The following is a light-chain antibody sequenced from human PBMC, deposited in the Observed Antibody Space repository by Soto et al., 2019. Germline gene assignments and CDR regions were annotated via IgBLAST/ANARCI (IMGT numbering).Light chain of an antibody. J-gene: IGKJ2*01. CDR3: MQGRYWAT. Sequence: DVVMTQSPLSLSVTLGQPASISCSSTQSLEYSDGRTFLNWFQQRPGQSPRRLLCKVSNRDSGVPDRFSGSGSSTNFTLKIRRVEAEDVGVYFCMQGRYWATFGQGTKLEIK. V-gene: IGKV2-30*01. CDR2: KVS. CDR1: QSLEYSDGRTF.